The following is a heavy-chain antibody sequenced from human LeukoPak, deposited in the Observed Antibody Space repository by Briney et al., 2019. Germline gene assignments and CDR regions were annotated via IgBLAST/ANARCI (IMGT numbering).Heavy chain of an antibody. CDR1: GYTFTGYY. CDR3: ASPVHLYCSSTSCYGGNYYYGMDV. J-gene: IGHJ6*02. D-gene: IGHD2-2*01. Sequence: ASVKVSCKASGYTFTGYYMHWVRQAPGQGLAWMGWINPNSGGTNYAQKFQGRVTMPRETSISTAYMELSRLRSDDTAVYYCASPVHLYCSSTSCYGGNYYYGMDVWGQGTTVTVSS. CDR2: INPNSGGT. V-gene: IGHV1-2*02.